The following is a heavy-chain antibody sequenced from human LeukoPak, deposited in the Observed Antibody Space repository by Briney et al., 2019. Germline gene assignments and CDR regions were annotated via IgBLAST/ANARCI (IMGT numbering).Heavy chain of an antibody. V-gene: IGHV4-59*02. J-gene: IGHJ4*02. CDR1: GGSVRGYY. CDR2: FYYGGRT. Sequence: SETLSLTCTVSGGSVRGYYWSWIRQPPGKGLEWITYFYYGGRTNYNPSLRSRVTVSVDTSKNQFSLKLNSVTAADTAVYYCARAPSYCGGDCTVYFDYWGQGTLVTVSS. D-gene: IGHD2-21*02. CDR3: ARAPSYCGGDCTVYFDY.